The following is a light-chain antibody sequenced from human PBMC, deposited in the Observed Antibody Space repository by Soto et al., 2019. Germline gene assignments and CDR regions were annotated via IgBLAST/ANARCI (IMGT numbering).Light chain of an antibody. CDR2: DAS. Sequence: EIVLTQSPGTLSLAPGERATLSCRASQSVGSYLAWYQQQPGQAPRLLIYDASNRATGISARFSGSGSGTDFTLTITSLEPEDFAVYYCQQRMNGRTFGQGTKV. CDR1: QSVGSY. J-gene: IGKJ1*01. V-gene: IGKV3-11*01. CDR3: QQRMNGRT.